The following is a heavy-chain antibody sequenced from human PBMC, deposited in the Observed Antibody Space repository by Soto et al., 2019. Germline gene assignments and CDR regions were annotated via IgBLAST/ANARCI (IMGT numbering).Heavy chain of an antibody. J-gene: IGHJ4*02. CDR1: GGSISSYY. CDR3: ARGQLWFPSSVDY. Sequence: WETLSLTCTVSGGSISSYYWSWIRQPPGKGLEWIGYIYYSGSTNYNPSLKSRVTISVDTSKNQFSLKLSSVTAADTAVYYCARGQLWFPSSVDYWGQGTLVTVSS. D-gene: IGHD5-18*01. CDR2: IYYSGST. V-gene: IGHV4-59*01.